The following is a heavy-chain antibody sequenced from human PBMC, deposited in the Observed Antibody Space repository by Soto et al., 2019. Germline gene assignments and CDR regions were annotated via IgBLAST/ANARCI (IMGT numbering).Heavy chain of an antibody. CDR3: ARDHSYSRITGPFDP. CDR1: GFTFSSYA. CDR2: IKQDGSEK. V-gene: IGHV3-7*01. J-gene: IGHJ5*02. Sequence: PGGSLRLSCAASGFTFSSYAMSWVRQAPGKGLEWVANIKQDGSEKYYVDSVKGRFTTSRDNAKNSLYLQMNSLRAEDTAVYYCARDHSYSRITGPFDPWGQGTLVTVSS. D-gene: IGHD1-20*01.